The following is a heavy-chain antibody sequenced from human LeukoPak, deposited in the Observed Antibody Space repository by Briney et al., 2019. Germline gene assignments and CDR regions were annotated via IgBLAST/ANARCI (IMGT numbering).Heavy chain of an antibody. J-gene: IGHJ4*02. Sequence: ASVKVSCKASGYTFTGYYMHWVRQAPGQGLEWMGWINPNSGGTNYAQRFQGRVTMTRDTSISTAYLELSRLRSDDTAVYYCSSPYSSGCYSQVSFDSWGRGTLVTVSS. CDR2: INPNSGGT. CDR3: SSPYSSGCYSQVSFDS. V-gene: IGHV1-2*02. D-gene: IGHD6-19*01. CDR1: GYTFTGYY.